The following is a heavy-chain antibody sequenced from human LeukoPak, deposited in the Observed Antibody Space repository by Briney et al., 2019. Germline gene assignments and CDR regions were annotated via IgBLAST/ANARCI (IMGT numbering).Heavy chain of an antibody. V-gene: IGHV1-2*02. Sequence: ASVKVSCKASRYTFTGYYMHWVRQAPGQGLEWMGWINPNSGGTNYAQKLQGRVTMTTDTSTSTAYMELRSLRSDDTAVYYCARASPVYYDSSGSIRFDAFDIWGQGTMVTVSS. D-gene: IGHD3-22*01. CDR2: INPNSGGT. CDR3: ARASPVYYDSSGSIRFDAFDI. J-gene: IGHJ3*02. CDR1: RYTFTGYY.